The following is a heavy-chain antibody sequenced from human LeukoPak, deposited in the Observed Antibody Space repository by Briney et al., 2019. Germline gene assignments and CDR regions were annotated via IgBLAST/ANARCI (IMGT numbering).Heavy chain of an antibody. CDR1: GFSLSRHW. V-gene: IGHV3-74*01. CDR3: AREIGVSGELSSVYYYYMDV. D-gene: IGHD3-10*02. CDR2: INSDGSSA. J-gene: IGHJ6*03. Sequence: PGGSLRLSCAASGFSLSRHWMHWVRQAPGKGLVWISRINSDGSSASYADSVKGRFTISRDNAKNKLCLQMNSLRAEDTAVYYCAREIGVSGELSSVYYYYMDVWGKGTTVTVSS.